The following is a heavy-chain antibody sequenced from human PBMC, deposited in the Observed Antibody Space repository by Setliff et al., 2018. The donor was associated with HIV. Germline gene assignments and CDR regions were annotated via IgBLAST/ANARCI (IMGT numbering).Heavy chain of an antibody. CDR2: ITPIKGDT. CDR3: ARHKNGAYSLDS. D-gene: IGHD4-17*01. Sequence: EASVKVSCKASGYTFATDGISWVRQAPGQGLEWMGWITPIKGDTKYSEKFKGRVTLTTDTSTSTAYMELSSLKASDTAMYYCARHKNGAYSLDSWGQGTLVTVSS. CDR1: GYTFATDG. V-gene: IGHV1-18*01. J-gene: IGHJ4*02.